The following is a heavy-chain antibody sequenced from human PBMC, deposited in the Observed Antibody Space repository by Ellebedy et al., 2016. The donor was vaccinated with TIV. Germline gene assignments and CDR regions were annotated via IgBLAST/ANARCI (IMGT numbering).Heavy chain of an antibody. J-gene: IGHJ6*02. CDR1: GYTFTSYG. CDR3: ASFFAYGSGSYYNWGGMDV. V-gene: IGHV1-18*01. D-gene: IGHD3-10*01. Sequence: ASVKVSCXASGYTFTSYGISWVRQAPGQGLEWMGWISAYNGNTNYAQKLQGRVTMTTDTSTSTAYMELRSLRSDDTAVYYCASFFAYGSGSYYNWGGMDVWGQGTTVTVSS. CDR2: ISAYNGNT.